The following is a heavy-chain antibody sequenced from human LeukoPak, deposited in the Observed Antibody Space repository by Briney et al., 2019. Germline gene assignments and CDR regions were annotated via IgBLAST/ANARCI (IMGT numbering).Heavy chain of an antibody. CDR1: GGSFSGYY. CDR2: INHSGSA. CDR3: ARARYCSSTSCCFWFDP. V-gene: IGHV4-34*01. Sequence: PSETLSLTCAVYGGSFSGYYWSWIRQPPGKGLEWIGEINHSGSANYNPSLKSRVTISVDTSKNQFSLKLSSVTAADTAVYYCARARYCSSTSCCFWFDPWGQGTLVTVSS. D-gene: IGHD2-2*01. J-gene: IGHJ5*02.